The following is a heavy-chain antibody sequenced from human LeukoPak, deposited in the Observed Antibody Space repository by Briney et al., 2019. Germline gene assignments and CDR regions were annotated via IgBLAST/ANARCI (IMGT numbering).Heavy chain of an antibody. V-gene: IGHV4-34*01. J-gene: IGHJ6*03. CDR3: ARGRSGSSSSLYYYYYYMDV. CDR2: INHSGST. Sequence: SETLSLTCAVYGGSFSGYYWSWIRQPPGKGLEWIGEINHSGSTNYNPSLKSRVTISVDTSKNQFSLKLSSVTAADTAVYYCARGRSGSSSSLYYYYYYMDVWGKGATVTVSS. CDR1: GGSFSGYY. D-gene: IGHD6-6*01.